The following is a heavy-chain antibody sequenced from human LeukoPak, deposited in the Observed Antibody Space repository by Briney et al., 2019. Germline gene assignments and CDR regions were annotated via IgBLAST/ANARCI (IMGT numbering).Heavy chain of an antibody. Sequence: GGSLRLSCAASGFTFSSCEMNWVRQAPGKGLEWVSGISGSGDSIYYADSVKGRFTISRDNAKNSLYLQMNSLRAEDTAVYYCARDRGSPTGYYLGSLAPNRNYYYYMDVWGKGTTVTISS. J-gene: IGHJ6*03. CDR3: ARDRGSPTGYYLGSLAPNRNYYYYMDV. V-gene: IGHV3-48*03. CDR2: ISGSGDSI. D-gene: IGHD3-9*01. CDR1: GFTFSSCE.